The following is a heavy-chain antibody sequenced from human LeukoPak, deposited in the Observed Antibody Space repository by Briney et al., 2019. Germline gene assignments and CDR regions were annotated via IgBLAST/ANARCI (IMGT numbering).Heavy chain of an antibody. CDR1: GYTFTSYD. CDR2: INPNSGDT. J-gene: IGHJ4*02. CDR3: ARVEMATKPGDY. Sequence: ASVKVSYKASGYTFTSYDINWVRQATGQGLEWMGWINPNSGDTNYAQKFQGRVTMTRDTSISTAYMELSRLRSDDTAVYYCARVEMATKPGDYWGQGTLVTVSS. V-gene: IGHV1-2*02. D-gene: IGHD5-24*01.